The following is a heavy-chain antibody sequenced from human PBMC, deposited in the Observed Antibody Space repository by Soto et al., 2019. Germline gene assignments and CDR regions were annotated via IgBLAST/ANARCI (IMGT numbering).Heavy chain of an antibody. V-gene: IGHV6-1*01. J-gene: IGHJ6*02. CDR1: GDSVSSNSAA. D-gene: IGHD3-3*01. Sequence: SQTLSLTCAISGDSVSSNSAAWNWIRQSPSRGLEWLGRTYYRSKWYNDYAVSVKSRITINPDTSKNQFSLQLNSVTPEDTAVYYCARAYFLYSTSVGVVIENPVDYYYGMDVWGQGTTVTVSS. CDR2: TYYRSKWYN. CDR3: ARAYFLYSTSVGVVIENPVDYYYGMDV.